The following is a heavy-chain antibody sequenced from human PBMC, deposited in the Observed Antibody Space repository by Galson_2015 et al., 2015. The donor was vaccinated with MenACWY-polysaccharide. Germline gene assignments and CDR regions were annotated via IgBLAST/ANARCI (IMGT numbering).Heavy chain of an antibody. V-gene: IGHV4-39*01. CDR2: IHYSGST. D-gene: IGHD2-8*01. Sequence: TCTVSGGSLSSTAYVWAWIRQPPGRGLEWVGSIHYSGSTTYNSSLKSRVTISVDTSKNQFSLRLRSVTAADTAVYYCARPKPVNGWFDPWGQGTLVTVSS. CDR1: GGSLSSTAYV. J-gene: IGHJ5*02. CDR3: ARPKPVNGWFDP.